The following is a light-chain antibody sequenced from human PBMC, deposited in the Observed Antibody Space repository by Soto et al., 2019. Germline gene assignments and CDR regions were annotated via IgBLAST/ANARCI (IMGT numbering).Light chain of an antibody. CDR1: SSDVGGYNY. CDR2: EVS. Sequence: QSALAQPASVSGSPGQSITISCTGTSSDVGGYNYVSWYQQHPGKAPKLMIYEVSNRPSGFSNRFSGSKSGNTSSLTISGLQAEDEVDHYGSPYTSILGGFGTGTKVTVL. V-gene: IGLV2-14*01. J-gene: IGLJ1*01. CDR3: SPYTSILGG.